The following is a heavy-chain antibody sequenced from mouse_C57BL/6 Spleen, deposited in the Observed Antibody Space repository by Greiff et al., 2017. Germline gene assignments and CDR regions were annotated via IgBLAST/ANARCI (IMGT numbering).Heavy chain of an antibody. Sequence: EVKLVESEGGLVQPGSSMKLSCTASGFTFSDYYMAWVRQVPEKGLEWVANINYDGSSTYYLDSLKSRFIISRDNAKNILYLQMSSLKSEDTATYYCARGWDGFAYWGQGTLVTVSA. V-gene: IGHV5-16*01. J-gene: IGHJ3*01. CDR1: GFTFSDYY. CDR3: ARGWDGFAY. CDR2: INYDGSST. D-gene: IGHD4-1*01.